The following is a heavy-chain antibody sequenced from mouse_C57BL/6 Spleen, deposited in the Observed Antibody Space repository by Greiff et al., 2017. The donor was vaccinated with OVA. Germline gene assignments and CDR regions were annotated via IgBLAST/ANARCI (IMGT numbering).Heavy chain of an antibody. CDR3: ARGIDDGYYYAMDY. CDR1: GYAFSSSW. D-gene: IGHD2-3*01. V-gene: IGHV1-82*01. J-gene: IGHJ4*01. CDR2: IYPGDGDT. Sequence: VQLQQSGPELVKPGASVKISCKASGYAFSSSWMNWVKQRPGKGLEWIGRIYPGDGDTNYNGKFKGKATLTADKSSSTAYMQLSSLTSEDSAVYFCARGIDDGYYYAMDYWGQGTSVTVSS.